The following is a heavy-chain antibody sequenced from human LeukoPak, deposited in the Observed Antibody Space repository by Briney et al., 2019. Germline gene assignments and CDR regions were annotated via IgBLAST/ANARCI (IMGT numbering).Heavy chain of an antibody. J-gene: IGHJ4*02. CDR1: GFTFSSYW. V-gene: IGHV3-74*01. Sequence: GGSLRLSCAASGFTFSSYWMHWVRQAPGKGLVWVSRINSDGSSTSYADSVKGRFTISRDNAKNTLYPQMNSLRADDSALYYCARHPSTAVIPATGGFDYWGQGTLVTVSS. D-gene: IGHD2-2*01. CDR3: ARHPSTAVIPATGGFDY. CDR2: INSDGSST.